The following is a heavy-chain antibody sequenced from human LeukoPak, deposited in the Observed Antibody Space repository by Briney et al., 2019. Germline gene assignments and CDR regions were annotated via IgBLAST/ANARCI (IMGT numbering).Heavy chain of an antibody. CDR3: AWSDYDYDAFDI. Sequence: GGSLRLSCAASGFTFSSYSMNWVRQAPGKGLEWVSSISSSSSYIYYADSVKGRFTISRDNAKNSLYLQMNSLRAEDTAVYYCAWSDYDYDAFDIWGQGTMVTVSS. J-gene: IGHJ3*02. CDR1: GFTFSSYS. D-gene: IGHD4-17*01. V-gene: IGHV3-21*01. CDR2: ISSSSSYI.